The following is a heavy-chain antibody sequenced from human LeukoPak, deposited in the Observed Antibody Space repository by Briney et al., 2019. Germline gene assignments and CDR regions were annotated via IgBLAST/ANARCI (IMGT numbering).Heavy chain of an antibody. CDR1: GFSFSSYS. Sequence: GGSMKLSCAASGFSFSSYSMDWVRQAPGKGLEWVSYISSSSSTIYYADSVKGRFTISRDNAKNSLYLQMNSLRDEDTAVYYCARAVSYWGQGTLVTVSS. CDR3: ARAVSY. V-gene: IGHV3-48*02. J-gene: IGHJ4*02. CDR2: ISSSSSTI.